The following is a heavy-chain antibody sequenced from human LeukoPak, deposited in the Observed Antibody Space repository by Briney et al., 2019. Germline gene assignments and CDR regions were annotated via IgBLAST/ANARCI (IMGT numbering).Heavy chain of an antibody. J-gene: IGHJ4*02. Sequence: AGGSLRLSCAGSGFTVSTNYMNWVRQAPGKGLEWVSVMYTDGSTYYADSVKGRFVMSRDNSKNQVYLKMNSLRDEDTAVYYCARARGAYNYETGYWGQGTLVTVSS. CDR3: ARARGAYNYETGY. V-gene: IGHV3-66*01. D-gene: IGHD3-22*01. CDR1: GFTVSTNY. CDR2: MYTDGST.